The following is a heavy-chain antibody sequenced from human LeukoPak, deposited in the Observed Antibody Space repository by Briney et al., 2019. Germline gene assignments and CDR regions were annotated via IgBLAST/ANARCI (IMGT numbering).Heavy chain of an antibody. Sequence: PSETLSLTCSVSGASISRTTYYWGWIRQPPGKGLEWIGSVFHTETAYYNPSLRSRVTLSVDTSKNQFSLKMSSVTAADTAVYYCTKNDVGDYGTWGQGTLVAVSS. CDR3: TKNDVGDYGT. CDR2: VFHTETA. V-gene: IGHV4-39*01. CDR1: GASISRTTYY. J-gene: IGHJ5*02. D-gene: IGHD4-17*01.